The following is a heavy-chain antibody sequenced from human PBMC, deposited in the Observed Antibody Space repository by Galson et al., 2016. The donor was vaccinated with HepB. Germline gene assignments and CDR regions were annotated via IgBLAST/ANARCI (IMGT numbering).Heavy chain of an antibody. CDR1: GFTVSSYY. CDR3: GGEGQEGPTDY. J-gene: IGHJ4*02. CDR2: IYSDGHS. V-gene: IGHV3-66*01. Sequence: SLRLSCAASGFTVSSYYISWVRQAPGKGLEWVSLIYSDGHSYYADSVMGRFTISRDNSRNTVDLQMNSLRVEDKAMYYCGGEGQEGPTDYRGQGTLVTVSS.